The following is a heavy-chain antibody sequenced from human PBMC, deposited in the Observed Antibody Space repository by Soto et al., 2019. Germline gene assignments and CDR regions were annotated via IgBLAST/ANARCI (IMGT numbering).Heavy chain of an antibody. CDR3: ARETYGDYVGYFDP. Sequence: SETLSLTCAVYGGSISNGYWNWFRQPPGKGLEWIGEINHNTNTIYNPSLTSRVTISVDTSKNQFSLKVRSVTAADTAVYYCARETYGDYVGYFDPWGQGIQVTVSS. V-gene: IGHV4-34*01. J-gene: IGHJ5*02. CDR1: GGSISNGY. D-gene: IGHD4-17*01. CDR2: INHNTNT.